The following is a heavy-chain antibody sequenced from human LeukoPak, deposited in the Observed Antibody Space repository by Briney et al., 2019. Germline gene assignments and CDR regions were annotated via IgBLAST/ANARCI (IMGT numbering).Heavy chain of an antibody. CDR1: GVSITSYY. J-gene: IGHJ4*02. CDR2: IYYSGRT. V-gene: IGHV4-59*01. D-gene: IGHD6-13*01. Sequence: SETLSLTCTVSGVSITSYYWNWIRQPPGKGLEWIGYIYYSGRTNYNPSLKSRVSMSVDTPKNQFSLNLRSVTAADTAVYYCARSEGYLLDYWGQGTLVTVSS. CDR3: ARSEGYLLDY.